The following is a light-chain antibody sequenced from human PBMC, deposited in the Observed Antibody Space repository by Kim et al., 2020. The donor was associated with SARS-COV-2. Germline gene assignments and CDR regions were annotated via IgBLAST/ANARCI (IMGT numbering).Light chain of an antibody. CDR3: QAWDSSTGV. CDR1: KLGDKY. V-gene: IGLV3-1*01. CDR2: QDS. J-gene: IGLJ3*02. Sequence: YELTQPPSVSVSPGQTASITCSGDKLGDKYACWYQQKPGQSPVLVIYQDSKRPSGIPERFSGSNSGNTATLTISGTQAMDEADYYCQAWDSSTGVFGGGTQLTVL.